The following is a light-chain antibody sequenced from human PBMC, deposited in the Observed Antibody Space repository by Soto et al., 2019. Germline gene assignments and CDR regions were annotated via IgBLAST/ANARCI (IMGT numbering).Light chain of an antibody. CDR1: SSDVGTYNL. CDR2: EDD. CDR3: CSYAGSSTYV. J-gene: IGLJ1*01. Sequence: QSALTQPASVSGSPGQSITISCTGTSSDVGTYNLVSWYQQRPGKAPTLMIFEDDQRPSGVSFRFSGSKSGNTASLTISGLQAEDEADYYCCSYAGSSTYVCGTGTKLTVL. V-gene: IGLV2-23*01.